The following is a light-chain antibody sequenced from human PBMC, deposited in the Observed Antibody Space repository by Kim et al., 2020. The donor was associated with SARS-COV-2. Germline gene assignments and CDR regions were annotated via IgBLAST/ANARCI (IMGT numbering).Light chain of an antibody. Sequence: SYELTQPPSLSVSPGQTARVTCSGDNLENKFACXYQLRPGQSPVLVIYEDFKRPSGIPERFSGSTSGNTATLTITGTQPMDEGDYFCQAWDSRTVVFGGG. CDR1: NLENKF. V-gene: IGLV3-1*01. J-gene: IGLJ2*01. CDR2: EDF. CDR3: QAWDSRTVV.